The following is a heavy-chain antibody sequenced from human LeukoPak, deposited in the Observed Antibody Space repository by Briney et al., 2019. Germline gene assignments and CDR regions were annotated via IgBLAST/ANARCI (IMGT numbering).Heavy chain of an antibody. V-gene: IGHV3-74*01. CDR1: GFTFSSYW. J-gene: IGHJ6*02. D-gene: IGHD6-19*01. CDR2: ISSDGGGT. Sequence: GGSLRLSCAAFGFTFSSYWMHWVRQAPEKGLVWVSRISSDGGGTSSADSVKGRFTISRDNAKNTLYLQMNSLRAEDTAVYYCARGLAGAANGMDVWGQGTTVTVSS. CDR3: ARGLAGAANGMDV.